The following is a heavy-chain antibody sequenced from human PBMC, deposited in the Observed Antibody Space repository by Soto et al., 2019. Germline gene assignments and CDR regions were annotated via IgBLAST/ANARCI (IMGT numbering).Heavy chain of an antibody. D-gene: IGHD5-12*01. CDR3: ARGAQKSGSVYYYYGMDV. Sequence: SLRLSCAASGFTLSSYGMHWVRQAPGKGLEWVAVIWYDGTNKYYADSVKGRFTISRDNSKNTLYLQMNSLRAEDTAVYYCARGAQKSGSVYYYYGMDVWGQGTTVTVSS. CDR1: GFTLSSYG. CDR2: IWYDGTNK. V-gene: IGHV3-33*01. J-gene: IGHJ6*02.